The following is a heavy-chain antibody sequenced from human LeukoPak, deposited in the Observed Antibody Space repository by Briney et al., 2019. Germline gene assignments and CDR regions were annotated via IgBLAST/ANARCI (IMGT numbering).Heavy chain of an antibody. D-gene: IGHD3-22*01. J-gene: IGHJ5*02. Sequence: SETLSLTCTVSGGSISSSSYYWGWIRQPPGKGLEWIGSIYYSGSTYYNPSLKSRVTISVDTSKNQFSLKLSSVTAADTAVYYCARDEDSSGYYRNWFDPWGQGTLVTVSS. CDR2: IYYSGST. V-gene: IGHV4-39*07. CDR1: GGSISSSSYY. CDR3: ARDEDSSGYYRNWFDP.